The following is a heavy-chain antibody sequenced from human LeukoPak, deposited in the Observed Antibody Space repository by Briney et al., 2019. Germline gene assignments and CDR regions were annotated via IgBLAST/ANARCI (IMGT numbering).Heavy chain of an antibody. Sequence: PSETLSLTCTVSGDSISSYYWAWIRQPPGKGLEWVANIKQDGSEKYYVDSVKGRFTISRDNAKNSLYLQMNSLRAEDTAVYYCARGWQWPQDAFDIWGQGTMVTVSS. V-gene: IGHV3-7*01. D-gene: IGHD6-19*01. CDR1: GDSISSYY. CDR2: IKQDGSEK. J-gene: IGHJ3*02. CDR3: ARGWQWPQDAFDI.